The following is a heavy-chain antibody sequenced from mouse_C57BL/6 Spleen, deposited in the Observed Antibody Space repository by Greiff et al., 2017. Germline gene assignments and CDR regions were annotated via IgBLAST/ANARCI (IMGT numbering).Heavy chain of an antibody. CDR2: INPNNGGT. Sequence: VQLQQSGPELVKPGASVKIPCKASGYTFTDYNMDWVKQSHGKSLEWIGDINPNNGGTIYNQKFKGKATLTVDKSSSTAYMELRSLTSEDTAVYDGARGDYYGSSYDWYFDVWGTGTTVTVSS. D-gene: IGHD1-1*01. CDR3: ARGDYYGSSYDWYFDV. CDR1: GYTFTDYN. J-gene: IGHJ1*03. V-gene: IGHV1-18*01.